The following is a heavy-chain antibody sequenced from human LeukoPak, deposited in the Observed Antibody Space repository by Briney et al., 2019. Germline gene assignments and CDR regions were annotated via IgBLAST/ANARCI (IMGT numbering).Heavy chain of an antibody. CDR1: GFTFSNAW. CDR3: AKVSAWAMVGATYFDY. V-gene: IGHV3-23*01. CDR2: ISGNSGST. D-gene: IGHD1-26*01. J-gene: IGHJ4*02. Sequence: GGSLRLSCAASGFTFSNAWMSWVRQAPGKGLEWVSSISGNSGSTYYADSVKGRFTISRDNSKNTVYLQMNSLRAEDTAVYYCAKVSAWAMVGATYFDYWGQGTLVTVSS.